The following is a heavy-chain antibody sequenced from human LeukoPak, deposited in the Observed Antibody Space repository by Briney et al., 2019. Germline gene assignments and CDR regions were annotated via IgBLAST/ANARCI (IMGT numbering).Heavy chain of an antibody. V-gene: IGHV3-48*01. Sequence: PGGSLRLSCAASGFTFSSYSMNWVRQAPGKGLEWVSYISGSSVTIHYADSVKGRFTISRDNAKNSLYLQMNSLRAEDTAVYYCARDLTVTGIFDYWGQGTLVTVSS. CDR1: GFTFSSYS. J-gene: IGHJ4*02. CDR3: ARDLTVTGIFDY. CDR2: ISGSSVTI. D-gene: IGHD4-17*01.